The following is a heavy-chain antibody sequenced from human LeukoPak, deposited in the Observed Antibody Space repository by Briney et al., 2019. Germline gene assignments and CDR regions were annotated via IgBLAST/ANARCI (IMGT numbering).Heavy chain of an antibody. CDR3: TSGIVGAIPDY. CDR2: IKSKTDGGTT. Sequence: GGSERLSCAASGFTFSNAWMSWVRQAPGKGLEWVGRIKSKTDGGTTDYAAPVKGRFTISRDDSKNTLYLQMNSLKTEDTAVYYCTSGIVGAIPDYWGQRTVVTVSS. V-gene: IGHV3-15*01. D-gene: IGHD1-26*01. CDR1: GFTFSNAW. J-gene: IGHJ4*02.